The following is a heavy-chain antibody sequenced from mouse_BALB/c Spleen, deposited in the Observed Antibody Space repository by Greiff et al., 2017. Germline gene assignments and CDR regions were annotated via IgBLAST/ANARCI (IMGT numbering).Heavy chain of an antibody. D-gene: IGHD2-1*01. Sequence: LQQPGSELVRPGASVKLSCKASGYTFTSYWMHWVKQRHGQGLEWIGNIYPGSGSTNYDEKFKSKGTLTVDTSSSTAYMHLSSLTSEDSAVYYCTREGNYGDWFAYWGQGTLVTVSA. J-gene: IGHJ3*01. CDR3: TREGNYGDWFAY. CDR2: IYPGSGST. CDR1: GYTFTSYW. V-gene: IGHV1S22*01.